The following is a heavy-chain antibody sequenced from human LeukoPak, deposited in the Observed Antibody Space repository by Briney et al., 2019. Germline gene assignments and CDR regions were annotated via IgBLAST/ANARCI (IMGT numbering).Heavy chain of an antibody. J-gene: IGHJ4*02. CDR2: IYYSGCT. V-gene: IGHV4-61*01. Sequence: SETLSLTCTVSGGSVSSGSYYWSWIRQPPGKGLEWIGYIYYSGCTNYNPSLKSRVTISVDTSKNQFSLKLSSVTAADTAVYYCARDKSAFGGYLHWGQGTLVTVSS. CDR1: GGSVSSGSYY. D-gene: IGHD3-22*01. CDR3: ARDKSAFGGYLH.